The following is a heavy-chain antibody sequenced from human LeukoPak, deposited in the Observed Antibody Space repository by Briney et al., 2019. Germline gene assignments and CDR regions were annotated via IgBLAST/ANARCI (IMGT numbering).Heavy chain of an antibody. Sequence: ASVKVSCKASGYTFTSYDINWVRQAPGQGLEWMGWMNPNSGNTGYAQKFQGRVTMTRSTSINTAYMELSSLRAEDTAVYYCARDVGLYSSSWYGNDFDYWGQGTLVTVSS. CDR2: MNPNSGNT. CDR3: ARDVGLYSSSWYGNDFDY. D-gene: IGHD6-13*01. J-gene: IGHJ4*02. CDR1: GYTFTSYD. V-gene: IGHV1-8*01.